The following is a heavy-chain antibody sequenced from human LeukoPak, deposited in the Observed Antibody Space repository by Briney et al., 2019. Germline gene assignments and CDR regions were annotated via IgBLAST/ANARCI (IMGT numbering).Heavy chain of an antibody. CDR1: GFTFSSYR. V-gene: IGHV3-7*03. J-gene: IGHJ4*02. CDR3: ASTWGSVDYFDY. Sequence: GGSLRLSCAASGFTFSSYRMSWVRQAPGKGLEWVANIKQDGSEKYYVDSVKGRFTISRDNAKNSLYLQMNSLRAEDTAVYYCASTWGSVDYFDYWGQGTLVTVSS. CDR2: IKQDGSEK. D-gene: IGHD3-16*01.